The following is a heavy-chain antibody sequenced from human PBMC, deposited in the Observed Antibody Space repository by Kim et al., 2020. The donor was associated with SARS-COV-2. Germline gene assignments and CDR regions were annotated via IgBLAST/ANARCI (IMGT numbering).Heavy chain of an antibody. D-gene: IGHD2-8*01. Sequence: GRTTYHADAGTGRFTISRDNAKNTVYLEMNSLGAKDTAFYYCARNAGCDYWGQGTLVTVSS. J-gene: IGHJ4*02. CDR2: GRTT. V-gene: IGHV3-11*01. CDR3: ARNAGCDY.